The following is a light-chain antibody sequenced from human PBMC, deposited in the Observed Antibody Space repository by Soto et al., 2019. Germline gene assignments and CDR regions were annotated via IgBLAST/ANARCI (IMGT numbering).Light chain of an antibody. Sequence: DVQMTQSPSSLSATVGDSVTITCRSSQTVKTELNWYQHKPGKAPQLLIYASSRLLTGVASRFSGSGSGTYFSLTISSLQPEDFATYYCQQTSTTPGTFGQGTKVEIK. J-gene: IGKJ1*01. CDR2: ASS. CDR1: QTVKTE. CDR3: QQTSTTPGT. V-gene: IGKV1-39*01.